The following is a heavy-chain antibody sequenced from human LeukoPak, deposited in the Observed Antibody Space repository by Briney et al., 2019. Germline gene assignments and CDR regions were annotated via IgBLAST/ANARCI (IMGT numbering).Heavy chain of an antibody. Sequence: SETLSLTCTASGGSISSYYWSWIRQPPGKGLEWIGYIYYSGSTNYNPSLKSRVTISVDTSKNQFSLKLRSMTAADTAVYYCARHLVVGRFDPWGQGTLVTVSS. CDR1: GGSISSYY. J-gene: IGHJ5*02. D-gene: IGHD3-10*01. CDR3: ARHLVVGRFDP. CDR2: IYYSGST. V-gene: IGHV4-59*08.